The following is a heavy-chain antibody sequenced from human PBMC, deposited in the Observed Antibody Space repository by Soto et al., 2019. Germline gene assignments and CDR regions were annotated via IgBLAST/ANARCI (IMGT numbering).Heavy chain of an antibody. CDR1: GFTFSIYG. D-gene: IGHD1-26*01. J-gene: IGHJ4*02. Sequence: QVQLVESGGGVVQPGTSLRLSCAASGFTFSIYGIHWFRQAPGKGLEWVAVISKDGNDQYYADSVKGRFSVSRDNSKNTVLLQMNSLRPEDTAVYYCAKDRWEFTRYFDSWGQGTLVIVSS. CDR3: AKDRWEFTRYFDS. CDR2: ISKDGNDQ. V-gene: IGHV3-30*18.